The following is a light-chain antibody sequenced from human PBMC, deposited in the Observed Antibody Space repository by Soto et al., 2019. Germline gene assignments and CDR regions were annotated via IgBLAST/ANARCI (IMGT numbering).Light chain of an antibody. Sequence: EIVLTQSPGTLSLSPGERATLSCRASQSVSSSYLAWYQQKPGQAPRLLIYGASSRATGIPDRFSGSGSGIDFTLTISRLEPEDFAVYYCQQYGSSSALTFGGGTKVEIK. CDR2: GAS. CDR3: QQYGSSSALT. V-gene: IGKV3-20*01. J-gene: IGKJ4*01. CDR1: QSVSSSY.